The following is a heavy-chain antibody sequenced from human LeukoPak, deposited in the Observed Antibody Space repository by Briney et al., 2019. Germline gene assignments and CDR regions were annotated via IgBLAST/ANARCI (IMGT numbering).Heavy chain of an antibody. CDR3: AKVGFSEMEWLLYSDH. D-gene: IGHD3-3*01. CDR2: ITTAGGT. Sequence: GGSLRLSCAASGFTFSSYDMHWVRQTTGKGLEWISAITTAGGTYYLGSVKGRFTISRDNSKNTLYLQMNSLRAEDTAVYYCAKVGFSEMEWLLYSDHWGQGTLVTVSS. V-gene: IGHV3-13*04. J-gene: IGHJ4*02. CDR1: GFTFSSYD.